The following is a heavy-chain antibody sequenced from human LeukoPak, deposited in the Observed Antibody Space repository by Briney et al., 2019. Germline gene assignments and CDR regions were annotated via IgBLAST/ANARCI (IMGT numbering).Heavy chain of an antibody. J-gene: IGHJ4*02. D-gene: IGHD4-17*01. Sequence: GGSLRLSCTASGFTFSTYRMNWVRQAPGKGLEWVANIKPDASEKYYVDSLKGRFTISRDNARNSLYPQMNSLRPEDTAVYYCARHPYGVLDYWGQGTLVTVSS. CDR2: IKPDASEK. CDR3: ARHPYGVLDY. V-gene: IGHV3-7*01. CDR1: GFTFSTYR.